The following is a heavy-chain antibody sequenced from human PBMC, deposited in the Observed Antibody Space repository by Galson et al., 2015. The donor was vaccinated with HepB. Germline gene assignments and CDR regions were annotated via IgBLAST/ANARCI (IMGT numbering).Heavy chain of an antibody. CDR2: IYWDDDK. Sequence: PALVKPTQTLTLTCTFSGFSLTTTGVGVGWFRQPPGKALEWLALIYWDDDKRYSPSLKRRLTLSRDTSKNQVVLTVTNMDPVDSATYFCAYSSRRHYFDFWGQGTLVTVSS. V-gene: IGHV2-5*02. CDR1: GFSLTTTGVG. CDR3: AYSSRRHYFDF. J-gene: IGHJ4*02. D-gene: IGHD6-6*01.